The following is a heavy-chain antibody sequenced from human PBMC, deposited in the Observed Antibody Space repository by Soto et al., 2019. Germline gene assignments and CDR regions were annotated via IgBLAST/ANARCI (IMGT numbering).Heavy chain of an antibody. CDR3: ARVLLDIVVVPAASDYYYYMDV. Sequence: QVQLVQSGAEVKKPGASVKVSCKASGYTFTSYAMHWVRQAPGQRLEWMGWINAGNGNTKYSQKFQGRVTITRDTSASTGYMELSSVRSEDTAVYYCARVLLDIVVVPAASDYYYYMDVWGKGTTVTVS. CDR1: GYTFTSYA. J-gene: IGHJ6*03. V-gene: IGHV1-3*01. CDR2: INAGNGNT. D-gene: IGHD2-2*03.